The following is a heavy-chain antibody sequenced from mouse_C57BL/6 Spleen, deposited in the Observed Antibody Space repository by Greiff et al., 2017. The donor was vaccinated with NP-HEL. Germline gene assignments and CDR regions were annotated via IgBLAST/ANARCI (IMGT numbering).Heavy chain of an antibody. V-gene: IGHV1-15*01. CDR3: TRAFITTVVATFDY. Sequence: LQESGAELVRPGASVTLSCKASGYTFTDYEMHWVKQTPVQGLEWIGAIDPETGGTAYNQKFKGKAILTAEKSSSTAYMELRSLTSEDSAVYYCTRAFITTVVATFDYWGQGTTLTVSS. J-gene: IGHJ2*01. CDR1: GYTFTDYE. D-gene: IGHD1-1*01. CDR2: IDPETGGT.